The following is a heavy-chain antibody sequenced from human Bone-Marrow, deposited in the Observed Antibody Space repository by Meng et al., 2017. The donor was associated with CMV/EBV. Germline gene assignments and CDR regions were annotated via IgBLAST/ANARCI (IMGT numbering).Heavy chain of an antibody. D-gene: IGHD3-16*01. CDR1: GFTFSSYS. CDR2: ISSSSSYI. J-gene: IGHJ3*02. V-gene: IGHV3-21*01. Sequence: GESLKISCTASGFTFSSYSMNWVRQAPGKGLEWVSSISSSSSYIYYADSVKGRFTISRENAKNSVDLQMNSLRAEDTAVYYCARDYGGKAFDICGQGTMVAVSS. CDR3: ARDYGGKAFDI.